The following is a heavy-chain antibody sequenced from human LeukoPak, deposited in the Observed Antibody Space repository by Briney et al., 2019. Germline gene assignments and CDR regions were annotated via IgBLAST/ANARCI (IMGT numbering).Heavy chain of an antibody. CDR3: TTAWVGY. CDR1: GITVTYAW. V-gene: IGHV3-15*01. Sequence: GGSLRLSCAASGITVTYAWMNWVRQAPGNGLEWVGRIKSKTDGGTTDYAAPVKGRFTISRDDSNNTLYLQMNSLKTEDTAVYYCTTAWVGYWGQGTLVTVSS. CDR2: IKSKTDGGTT. D-gene: IGHD1-26*01. J-gene: IGHJ4*02.